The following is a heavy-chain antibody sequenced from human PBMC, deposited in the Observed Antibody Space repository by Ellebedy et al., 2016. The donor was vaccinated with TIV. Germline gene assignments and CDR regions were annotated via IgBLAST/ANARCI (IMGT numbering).Heavy chain of an antibody. CDR3: ARGYDY. CDR1: GGSISSGGYY. V-gene: IGHV4-31*03. Sequence: MPSETLSLTCTVSGGSISSGGYYWTWIRQHPGKGLEWIGYIYYSGMSYYNPSLKSRLTISVDKSQNQFSLKLNSVTAADTAVYYCARGYDYWGQGTLVTVP. CDR2: IYYSGMS. J-gene: IGHJ4*02. D-gene: IGHD3-22*01.